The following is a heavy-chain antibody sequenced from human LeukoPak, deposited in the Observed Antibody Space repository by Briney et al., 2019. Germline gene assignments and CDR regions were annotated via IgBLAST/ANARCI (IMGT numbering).Heavy chain of an antibody. J-gene: IGHJ4*02. CDR1: GGTFSSYA. V-gene: IGHV1-69*05. CDR2: IIPIFGTA. CDR3: VREAYDGYFDY. Sequence: KVSCKASGGTFSSYAISWVRQAPGQGLEWMGGIIPIFGTANYAQKFQGRVTITTDESTSTAHMELSSLRSEDTAVYYCVREAYDGYFDYWGQGTLVTVSS. D-gene: IGHD3-22*01.